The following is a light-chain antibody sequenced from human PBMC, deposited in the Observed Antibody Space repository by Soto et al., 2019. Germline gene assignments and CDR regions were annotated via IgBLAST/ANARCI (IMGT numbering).Light chain of an antibody. J-gene: IGKJ4*01. Sequence: EVVLTQSPGTLSLSPGESATLSCRASQSVSSNYLAWYQQKPGQAPRLLIYGGSTRATGIPDRFSGSGSGTDFSLTISRLEPEDFALYYCQQYFTSPLTFGGGTKVEIK. CDR3: QQYFTSPLT. CDR1: QSVSSNY. CDR2: GGS. V-gene: IGKV3-20*01.